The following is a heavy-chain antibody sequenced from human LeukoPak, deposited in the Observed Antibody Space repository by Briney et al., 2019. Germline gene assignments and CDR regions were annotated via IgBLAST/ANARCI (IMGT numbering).Heavy chain of an antibody. D-gene: IGHD3-10*01. CDR1: GITLSNYG. V-gene: IGHV3-23*01. CDR3: ARDHLGDSYSDF. J-gene: IGHJ4*02. Sequence: GGSLRLSCAVSGITLSNYGMSWVRQAPGKGLEWVAGLSGSGGGTNYADSVKGRFTISRDNSKNTLHLQMNSLRAEDTAVYYCARDHLGDSYSDFWGQGTLVTVSS. CDR2: LSGSGGGT.